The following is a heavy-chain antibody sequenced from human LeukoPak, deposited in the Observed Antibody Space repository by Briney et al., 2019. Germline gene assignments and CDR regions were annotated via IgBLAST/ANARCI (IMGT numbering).Heavy chain of an antibody. CDR3: ARGFVDTAMVRAAGGY. CDR1: GFSFSYYA. Sequence: GGSLRLSCAASGFSFSYYAMNWVRQAPGKGLEWVSSISSSGSYIYYADSVKGRFTISRDNAKNSLYLQMNSLRAEDTAIYYCARGFVDTAMVRAAGGYWGQGTLVTVSS. V-gene: IGHV3-21*01. J-gene: IGHJ4*02. D-gene: IGHD5-18*01. CDR2: ISSSGSYI.